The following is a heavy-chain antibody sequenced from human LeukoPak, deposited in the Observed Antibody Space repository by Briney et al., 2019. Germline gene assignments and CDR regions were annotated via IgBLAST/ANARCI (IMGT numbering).Heavy chain of an antibody. Sequence: GGSLRLSCAASGFTFSGYAMNWVRQAPGKGLEWVSVIRSSGDSAYYADFVKGRFTISRDNSKNTLYLQMNSLRAEDTAVYHCAKGYYASGSSLSAFDSWGQGTLVTVSS. CDR2: IRSSGDSA. V-gene: IGHV3-23*01. J-gene: IGHJ4*02. D-gene: IGHD3-10*01. CDR3: AKGYYASGSSLSAFDS. CDR1: GFTFSGYA.